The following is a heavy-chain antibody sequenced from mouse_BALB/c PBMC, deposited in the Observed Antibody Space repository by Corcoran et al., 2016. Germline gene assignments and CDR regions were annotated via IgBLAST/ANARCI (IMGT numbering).Heavy chain of an antibody. CDR2: INTYTGEP. J-gene: IGHJ4*01. CDR3: AREPYAMDY. CDR1: GYTFTNYG. Sequence: QIQLVQSGPELKKLGETVKISCKASGYTFTNYGMNWVKQAPGKGLKWMGWINTYTGEPTYADDFKGRFAFSLETSASTAYLQINNLKNEDTAKYFCAREPYAMDYWGQGTSVTVSS. V-gene: IGHV9-3-1*01.